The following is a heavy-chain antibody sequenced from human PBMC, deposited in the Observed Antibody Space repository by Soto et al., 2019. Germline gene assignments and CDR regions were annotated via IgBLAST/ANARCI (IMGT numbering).Heavy chain of an antibody. J-gene: IGHJ4*02. Sequence: QVQLVDSGGGVVQPGRSLRLSCAASGFTFSSYGMHWVRQAPGKGLEWLAVISSDGSDKYYADSVKGRFAISRDNSRNTLYLQMNSLRAEDTAVYYCGKSGEGAVAGTLAYWGQGTLVIVSS. D-gene: IGHD6-19*01. CDR1: GFTFSSYG. V-gene: IGHV3-30*18. CDR2: ISSDGSDK. CDR3: GKSGEGAVAGTLAY.